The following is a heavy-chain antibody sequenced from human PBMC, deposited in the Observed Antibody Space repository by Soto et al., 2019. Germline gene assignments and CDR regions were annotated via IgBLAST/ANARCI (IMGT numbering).Heavy chain of an antibody. D-gene: IGHD6-13*01. Sequence: PSETLSLTCTVSGGSINSGDHYWSWLRQPPGKGLEWIGYIYYSGSTYYNPSLKSRLAISIDTSKNQFSLKLSSVTAADTAVYYCARDPEQQLAQERDYWGQGTLVTVSS. V-gene: IGHV4-30-4*01. CDR1: GGSINSGDHY. CDR3: ARDPEQQLAQERDY. CDR2: IYYSGST. J-gene: IGHJ4*02.